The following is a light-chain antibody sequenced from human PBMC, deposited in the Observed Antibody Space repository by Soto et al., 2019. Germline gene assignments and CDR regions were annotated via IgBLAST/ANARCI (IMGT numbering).Light chain of an antibody. CDR3: QQYNNWPPIT. CDR2: AEX. J-gene: IGKJ5*01. Sequence: ESVLTQSPGSMALSLGSRAPLSXRTSHSIIIRYLAWSQQKPXXPPRLXXXAEXARGTGILERFRGTGSGRDFTLTISSLQSEEFAVYYCQQYNNWPPITFGQGTRLEIK. CDR1: HSIIIRY. V-gene: IGKV3-20*01.